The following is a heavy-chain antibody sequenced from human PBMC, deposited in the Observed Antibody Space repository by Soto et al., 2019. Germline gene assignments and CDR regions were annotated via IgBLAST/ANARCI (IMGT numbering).Heavy chain of an antibody. CDR3: AHSPPLLWFGELRRTIYYFDI. D-gene: IGHD3-10*01. CDR1: GFSLSTSGVG. J-gene: IGHJ4*02. CDR2: IYWDDDK. Sequence: QITLKESGPPLVKPTQTRTLTCTFSGFSLSTSGVGVGWIRQPPGKALEWLALIYWDDDKRYSPSLKSRLTIAKDTSKNQVVLTMTTMDPVDTATYYGAHSPPLLWFGELRRTIYYFDIWGQGTLVTVSS. V-gene: IGHV2-5*02.